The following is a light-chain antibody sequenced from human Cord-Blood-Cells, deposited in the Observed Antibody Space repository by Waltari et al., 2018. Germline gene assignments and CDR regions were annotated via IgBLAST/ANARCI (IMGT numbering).Light chain of an antibody. CDR3: QQYGSSPPFT. V-gene: IGKV3-20*01. CDR1: QSVTSSY. J-gene: IGKJ3*01. Sequence: EIVLTQSTGTLSLSPGERAPLSCRASQSVTSSYLAWYQQKPGQAPRLLIYCASSSATGIPVRFSGSGAGTDVTLTISRLEPEDFAVYYCQQYGSSPPFTFGPGTKVDIK. CDR2: CAS.